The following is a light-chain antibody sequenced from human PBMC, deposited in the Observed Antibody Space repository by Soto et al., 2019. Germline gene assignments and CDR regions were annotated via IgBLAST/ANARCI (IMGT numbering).Light chain of an antibody. Sequence: DVVLTQSPVSLPVTLGQPASISCRSSQSLLYSDGKTYLNWFHQRPGQSPRRLIYQVSIRDSGVPVRFSGSGSGTDFTLHISRVEAEDMGVYYCMQPIHWPFTFGPGTQVDIK. J-gene: IGKJ3*01. V-gene: IGKV2-30*01. CDR1: QSLLYSDGKTY. CDR2: QVS. CDR3: MQPIHWPFT.